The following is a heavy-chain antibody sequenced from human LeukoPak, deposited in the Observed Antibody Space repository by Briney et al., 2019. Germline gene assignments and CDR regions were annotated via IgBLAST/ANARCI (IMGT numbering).Heavy chain of an antibody. D-gene: IGHD2-2*01. V-gene: IGHV1-2*02. CDR1: GYTFTGNY. CDR3: ARGSGTSWFAY. J-gene: IGHJ4*02. Sequence: GASVKVSCKASGYTFTGNYMHWVRQAPGQGLEWMGWINPRDGGTNYAPKFQGRVTMTRDTSTSTAYMELSSLRFNATALYYCARGSGTSWFAYWGEGNPVSASS. CDR2: INPRDGGT.